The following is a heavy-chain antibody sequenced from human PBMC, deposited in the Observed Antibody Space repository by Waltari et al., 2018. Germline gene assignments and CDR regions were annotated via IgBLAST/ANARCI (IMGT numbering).Heavy chain of an antibody. D-gene: IGHD3-3*01. J-gene: IGHJ3*02. CDR2: IIPIFGTA. V-gene: IGHV1-69*14. CDR3: ARDIGPFWSAYWIGGFDI. CDR1: GGTFSSYA. Sequence: QVQLVQSGAEVKKPGSSVKVSCKASGGTFSSYAISWVRQAPGQGLEWMGGIIPIFGTANYAQKFQGRVTITADKSTSTAYMELSSLRSEDTAVYYCARDIGPFWSAYWIGGFDIWGQGTMVTVSS.